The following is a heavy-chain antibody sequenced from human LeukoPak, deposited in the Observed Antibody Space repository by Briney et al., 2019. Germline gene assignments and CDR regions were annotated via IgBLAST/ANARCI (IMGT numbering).Heavy chain of an antibody. J-gene: IGHJ3*02. CDR3: ARLANDAFDI. D-gene: IGHD3-3*02. V-gene: IGHV4-38-2*02. CDR2: IYHSGST. CDR1: GYSISSGYY. Sequence: SETLSLTCTVSGYSISSGYYWGWIRQPPGKGLEWIGNIYHSGSTYYNPSLKSRVTISVDTSKNQFSLKLSSVTAADTAVYYCARLANDAFDIWGQGTMVTVSS.